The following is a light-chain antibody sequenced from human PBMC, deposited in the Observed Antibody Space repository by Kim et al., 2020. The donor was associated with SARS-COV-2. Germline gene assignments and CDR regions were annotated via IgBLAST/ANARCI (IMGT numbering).Light chain of an antibody. Sequence: LLLFPGERATLSCRAGQCVSRYLALYQQKPGQAPRLLIYDASNRATGIPTRFSGSGSGTDFTLTISSLEPEDFAVYYCQQRSNWYTFGQGTKLEI. CDR1: QCVSRY. V-gene: IGKV3-11*01. J-gene: IGKJ2*01. CDR3: QQRSNWYT. CDR2: DAS.